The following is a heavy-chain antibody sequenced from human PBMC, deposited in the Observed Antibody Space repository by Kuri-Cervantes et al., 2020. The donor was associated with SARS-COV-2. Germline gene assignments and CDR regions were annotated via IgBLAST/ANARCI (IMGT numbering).Heavy chain of an antibody. CDR2: ISYDGSNK. J-gene: IGHJ4*02. CDR3: AGELGNYFDY. CDR1: GFTFSSYA. Sequence: GGSLRLSCAASGFTFSSYAMHWVRQAPGKGLEWVAVISYDGSNKYYADSVKGRFTISRDNSKNTLYLQMNSLRAEDTAVYYCAGELGNYFDYWGQGTLVTVSS. D-gene: IGHD7-27*01. V-gene: IGHV3-30-3*01.